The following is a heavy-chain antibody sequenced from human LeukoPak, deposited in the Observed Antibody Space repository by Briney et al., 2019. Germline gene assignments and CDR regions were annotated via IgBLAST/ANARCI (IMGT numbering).Heavy chain of an antibody. Sequence: ASVKVACKASGYTFTSYYMHWVRQAPGQGLEWMGIINPSGGSTSYAQKFQGRVTMTRDTSTSTVYMELSSLRSEDTAVYYCARFSVAATDFDYWGQGTLVTVSS. CDR1: GYTFTSYY. CDR2: INPSGGST. V-gene: IGHV1-46*01. J-gene: IGHJ4*02. D-gene: IGHD2-15*01. CDR3: ARFSVAATDFDY.